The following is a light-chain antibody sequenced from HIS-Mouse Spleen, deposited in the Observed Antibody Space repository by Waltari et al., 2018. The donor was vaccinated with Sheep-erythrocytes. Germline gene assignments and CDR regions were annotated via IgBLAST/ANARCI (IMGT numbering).Light chain of an antibody. CDR3: QQFNSYLYT. CDR1: QGISSA. CDR2: DAS. V-gene: IGKV1-13*02. Sequence: AIQLTQSPSSLSASVGDRVTITCRASQGISSALAWYQQKPGKAPKLLIYDASSLESGVPSRFSGSGSVTDFTLTISSLQPEDFATYYCQQFNSYLYTFGQGTKLEIK. J-gene: IGKJ2*01.